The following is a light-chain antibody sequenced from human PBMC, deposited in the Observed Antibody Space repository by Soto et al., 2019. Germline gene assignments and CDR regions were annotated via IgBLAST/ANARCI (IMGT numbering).Light chain of an antibody. J-gene: IGKJ3*01. CDR1: QSISSTY. V-gene: IGKV3-20*01. CDR3: QQYGSSPWT. CDR2: DTS. Sequence: EIVLTQSPGTLSLSPGERATLSCRASQSISSTYLAWYQHQPGQAPRLLIYDTSTRATAIPDRFSGSGSGTDCTLTISSMEPEDFAVYYCQQYGSSPWTFGPGTKVHIK.